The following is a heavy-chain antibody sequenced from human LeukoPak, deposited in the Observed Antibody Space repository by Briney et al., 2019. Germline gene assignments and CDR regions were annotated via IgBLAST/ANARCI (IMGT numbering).Heavy chain of an antibody. J-gene: IGHJ4*02. CDR2: ISGSGGST. CDR3: AKEGRYCSSTSCSEPFDY. CDR1: GFTFSSYA. Sequence: PGGSVRVSCAASGFTFSSYAMSWVRQAPGKGLEWVSAISGSGGSTYYADSVKGRFTISRDNSKNTLYLQMNSLRAEDTAVYYCAKEGRYCSSTSCSEPFDYWGQGTLVTVSS. D-gene: IGHD2-2*01. V-gene: IGHV3-23*01.